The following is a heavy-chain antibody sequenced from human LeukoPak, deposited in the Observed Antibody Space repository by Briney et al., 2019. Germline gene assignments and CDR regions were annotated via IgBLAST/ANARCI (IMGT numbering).Heavy chain of an antibody. CDR3: AKAIAVAGTDYYYGMDV. V-gene: IGHV3-9*01. D-gene: IGHD6-19*01. CDR1: GFSFDDYA. Sequence: GGSLRLSCAASGFSFDDYAMHWVRQAPGKGLEWVSGISWDSGSVGYADSVKGRFTISRDNARNSLYLQMNSLRGEDTALYHCAKAIAVAGTDYYYGMDVWGQGTTVSVSS. J-gene: IGHJ6*02. CDR2: ISWDSGSV.